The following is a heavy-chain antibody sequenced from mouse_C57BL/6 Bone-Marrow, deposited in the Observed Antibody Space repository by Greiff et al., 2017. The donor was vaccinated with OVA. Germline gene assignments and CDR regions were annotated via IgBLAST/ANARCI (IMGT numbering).Heavy chain of an antibody. D-gene: IGHD1-1*01. CDR1: GFNIKNTY. V-gene: IGHV14-3*01. J-gene: IGHJ3*01. CDR2: IDPANGNT. Sequence: EVQLQQSVAELVRPGASVKLSCTASGFNIKNTYMHWVKQRPEQGLEWIGRIDPANGNTKYAPQFPGKATIPSDPSSNTAYLQLSSLTSEDTAIYYCARYYGSSAWFAYWGQGTLVTVSA. CDR3: ARYYGSSAWFAY.